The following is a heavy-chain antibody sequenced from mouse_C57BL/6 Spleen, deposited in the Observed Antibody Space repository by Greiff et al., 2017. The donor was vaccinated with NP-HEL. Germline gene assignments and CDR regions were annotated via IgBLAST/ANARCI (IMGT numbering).Heavy chain of an antibody. CDR1: GFTFSDYY. CDR2: ISNGGGST. CDR3: ARRYYYGSSGYFDV. D-gene: IGHD1-1*01. Sequence: EVKLMESGGGLVQPGGSLKLSCAASGFTFSDYYMYWVRQTPEKRLEWVAYISNGGGSTYYPDTVKGRFTISRDNAKNTLYLQMSRLKSEDTARYYCARRYYYGSSGYFDVWGTGTTVTVSS. V-gene: IGHV5-12*01. J-gene: IGHJ1*03.